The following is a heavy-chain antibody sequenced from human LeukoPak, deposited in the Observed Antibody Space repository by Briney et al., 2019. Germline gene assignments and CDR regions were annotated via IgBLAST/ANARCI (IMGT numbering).Heavy chain of an antibody. Sequence: GGSLRLSCAASGFTFSSYSMNWVRQAPGKGLEWVSSISSSSSYIYYADSVKGRFTISRDNAKNPLYLQMNSLRAEDTAVYYCARDQDAAMVRGALLYFHYYYGMDVWGQGTTVTVSS. CDR3: ARDQDAAMVRGALLYFHYYYGMDV. CDR2: ISSSSSYI. V-gene: IGHV3-21*01. D-gene: IGHD3-10*01. CDR1: GFTFSSYS. J-gene: IGHJ6*02.